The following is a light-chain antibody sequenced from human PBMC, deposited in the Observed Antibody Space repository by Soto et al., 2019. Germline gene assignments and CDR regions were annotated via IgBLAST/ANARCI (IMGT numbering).Light chain of an antibody. CDR1: SSDVGGSNF. V-gene: IGLV2-14*01. CDR3: SSYTTSTTLYV. CDR2: DVS. Sequence: QSALTQPASVSGSPGQSITISCTGTSSDVGGSNFVSWYQQHPGKAPKLMIYDVSNRPSGVSSRFSGSKSGNTASLTISGLQAEDEADYYCSSYTTSTTLYVFGTGTKLTVL. J-gene: IGLJ1*01.